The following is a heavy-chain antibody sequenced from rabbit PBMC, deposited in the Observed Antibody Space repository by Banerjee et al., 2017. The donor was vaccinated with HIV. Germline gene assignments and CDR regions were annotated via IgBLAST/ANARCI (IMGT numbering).Heavy chain of an antibody. V-gene: IGHV1S45*01. CDR3: ARDLDGVIGWNFGW. J-gene: IGHJ4*01. Sequence: QEQLEESGGGLVQPGASLTLTCKASGIDFSNYNFMCWVRQAPGKGLEWIACIDSGSRDFTYYASWAKGRFTISKTSSTTVTLQMTSLTVADTAIYFCARDLDGVIGWNFGWWGPGTLVTVS. CDR1: GIDFSNYNF. D-gene: IGHD1-1*01. CDR2: IDSGSRDFT.